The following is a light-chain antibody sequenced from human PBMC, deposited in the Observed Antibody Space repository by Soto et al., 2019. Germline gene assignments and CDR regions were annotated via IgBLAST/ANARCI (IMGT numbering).Light chain of an antibody. CDR1: QSVGNSH. J-gene: IGKJ5*01. V-gene: IGKV3-20*01. CDR3: QQYSNSPPGT. Sequence: ETVLTQSPGTLYFSPGERATLSCRASQSVGNSHVAWYQQTRGLPPRLLIYGASNRATGIPDRFSGSGCGADFTLTISRLEPEDFAVYFCQQYSNSPPGTFGQGTRL. CDR2: GAS.